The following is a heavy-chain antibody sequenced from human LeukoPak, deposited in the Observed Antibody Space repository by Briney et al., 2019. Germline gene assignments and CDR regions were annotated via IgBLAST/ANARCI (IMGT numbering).Heavy chain of an antibody. CDR3: ARHEPKTSSWYKWFDP. V-gene: IGHV4-39*01. Sequence: SETLSLTCTVSGGSISSSNYYWVWIRQPPGKGLEWIGSIYYSGSTYYNPSLKSRVTISVDTSKNQFSLKLSSVTAADTAVYYCARHEPKTSSWYKWFDPWGQGTLVTVSS. D-gene: IGHD6-13*01. CDR1: GGSISSSNYY. J-gene: IGHJ5*02. CDR2: IYYSGST.